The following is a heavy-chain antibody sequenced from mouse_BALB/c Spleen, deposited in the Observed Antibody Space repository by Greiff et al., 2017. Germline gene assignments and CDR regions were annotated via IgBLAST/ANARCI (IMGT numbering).Heavy chain of an antibody. CDR1: GFSLTSYG. CDR2: IWAGGST. D-gene: IGHD2-4*01. V-gene: IGHV2-9*02. CDR3: ARDNYDYDGAWFAY. Sequence: QVQLQQSGPGLVAPSQSLSITCTVSGFSLTSYGVHWVRQPPGKGLEWLGVIWAGGSTNYNSALMSRLSISKDNSKSQVFLKMNSLQTDDTAMYYWARDNYDYDGAWFAYWGQGTLVTVSA. J-gene: IGHJ3*01.